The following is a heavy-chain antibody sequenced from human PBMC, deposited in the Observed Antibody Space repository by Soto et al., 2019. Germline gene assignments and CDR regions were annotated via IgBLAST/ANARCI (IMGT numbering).Heavy chain of an antibody. J-gene: IGHJ4*02. Sequence: PSETLSLTCAVSGGSISSGGYSWSWIRQPPGKGLEWIGYIYHSGSTYYNPSLKSRVTISVDTSKNQFSLKLTSVTAADTAVYYCARDKITGIFDYWGQGTLVTVSS. CDR3: ARDKITGIFDY. V-gene: IGHV4-30-2*01. CDR2: IYHSGST. D-gene: IGHD2-8*02. CDR1: GGSISSGGYS.